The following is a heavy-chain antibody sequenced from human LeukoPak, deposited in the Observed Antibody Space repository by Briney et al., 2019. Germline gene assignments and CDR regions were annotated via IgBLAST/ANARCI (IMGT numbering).Heavy chain of an antibody. J-gene: IGHJ6*02. D-gene: IGHD3-9*01. CDR3: EKNYDILTGYRYYDINV. CDR2: VSGSGGST. V-gene: IGHV3-23*01. CDR1: GFTFNSYV. Sequence: GGSLRLSCAASGFTFNSYVMSWVRLAPGKGLEWVSFVSGSGGSTFYADSVRARFTISIDNSKNTLFLQMNQMRAEDTAVYYCEKNYDILTGYRYYDINVWGQGATVTVAS.